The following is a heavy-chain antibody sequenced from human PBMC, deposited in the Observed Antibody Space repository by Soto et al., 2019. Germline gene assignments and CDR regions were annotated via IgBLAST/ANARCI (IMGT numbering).Heavy chain of an antibody. D-gene: IGHD4-17*01. CDR2: IWYDGTRK. V-gene: IGHV3-33*01. Sequence: GGSLRLSCEASGFTFNTYSMHWVRQPPGKGLEWLAAIWYDGTRKYYADSVKGRFIISRDNSKKTLYLEMNSLRAEDTAVYYCARAGGTTVTGLWHFDSWGQGTLVTVSS. J-gene: IGHJ4*02. CDR1: GFTFNTYS. CDR3: ARAGGTTVTGLWHFDS.